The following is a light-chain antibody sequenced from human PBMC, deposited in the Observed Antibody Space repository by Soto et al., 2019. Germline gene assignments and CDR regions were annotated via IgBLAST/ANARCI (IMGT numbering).Light chain of an antibody. J-gene: IGLJ1*01. CDR3: SSFTGSNYV. CDR2: DVS. CDR1: ISDVGGYNF. Sequence: QSALTQPASVSGSPGQSITISCTGTISDVGGYNFVSWYQQYPGKAPKLMICDVSNRPSWFSNRFSGSKSGNTASLTISGLQAEDEADYYCSSFTGSNYVFGTGTKVTVL. V-gene: IGLV2-14*03.